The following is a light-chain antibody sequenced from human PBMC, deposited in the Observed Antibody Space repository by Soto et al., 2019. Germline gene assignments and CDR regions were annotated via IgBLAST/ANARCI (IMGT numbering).Light chain of an antibody. V-gene: IGLV2-23*01. CDR2: EGS. Sequence: QSALTQPASVSGSPGQSITISCTGTSSDVGSHNLVSWYQQHPDSAPKLMIYEGSKRPSGVSNRFSGSKSGNTASLTISGLQAEDEADYFCCSYAGSSTYIFGSGTKVTVL. CDR1: SSDVGSHNL. CDR3: CSYAGSSTYI. J-gene: IGLJ1*01.